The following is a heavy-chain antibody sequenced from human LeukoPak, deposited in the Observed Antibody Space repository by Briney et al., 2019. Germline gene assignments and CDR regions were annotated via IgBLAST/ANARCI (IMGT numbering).Heavy chain of an antibody. D-gene: IGHD3-3*01. Sequence: ASVKVSCKASGYTFTSYDINWVRQATGQGLEWMGWMSPNSGNTGYAQKFQGRVTITRNTSISTAYMELSSLRSEDTAVYYCARGGPTYYDFWSGYYTVDYWGQGTLVTVSS. J-gene: IGHJ4*02. CDR2: MSPNSGNT. CDR1: GYTFTSYD. V-gene: IGHV1-8*03. CDR3: ARGGPTYYDFWSGYYTVDY.